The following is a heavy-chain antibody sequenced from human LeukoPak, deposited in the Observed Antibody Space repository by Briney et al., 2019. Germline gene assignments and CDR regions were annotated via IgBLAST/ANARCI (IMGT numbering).Heavy chain of an antibody. Sequence: GSAVKVSCKASLGTFSNYALIWLGQAPGQGLEWMGGVIPIFGTAHYPQIFQGRGTLTTDESTSTAYMVLSRLRSEGIAVYYCAREEVSGTTYTWFDPWGQGTLVNVSS. CDR1: LGTFSNYA. V-gene: IGHV1-69*05. J-gene: IGHJ5*02. D-gene: IGHD1-7*01. CDR2: VIPIFGTA. CDR3: AREEVSGTTYTWFDP.